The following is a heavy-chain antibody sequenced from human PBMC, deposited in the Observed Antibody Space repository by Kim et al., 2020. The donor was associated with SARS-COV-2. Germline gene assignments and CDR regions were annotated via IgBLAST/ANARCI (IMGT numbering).Heavy chain of an antibody. D-gene: IGHD1-26*01. V-gene: IGHV4-30-4*01. Sequence: SETLSLTCTVSGGSISSGDYYWSWIRQPPGKGLEWIGYIYYSGSTYYNPSLKSRVTISVDTSKNQFSLKLSSVTAADTAVYFCARVRWELLPDAGGYFDYWGQGTLVTVSS. CDR1: GGSISSGDYY. J-gene: IGHJ4*02. CDR3: ARVRWELLPDAGGYFDY. CDR2: IYYSGST.